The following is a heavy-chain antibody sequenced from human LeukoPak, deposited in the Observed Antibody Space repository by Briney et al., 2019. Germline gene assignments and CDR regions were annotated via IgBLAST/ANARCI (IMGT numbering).Heavy chain of an antibody. D-gene: IGHD6-13*01. CDR2: IYYSGGT. J-gene: IGHJ5*02. V-gene: IGHV4-59*01. CDR1: GGSISSYY. CDR3: ARDREAAAGNGWFDP. Sequence: SETLSLTCTVSGGSISSYYWSWIRQPPGKGLEWIGYIYYSGGTNYNPSLKSRVTISVDTSKNQFSLKLSSVTAADTAVYYCARDREAAAGNGWFDPWGQGTLVTVSS.